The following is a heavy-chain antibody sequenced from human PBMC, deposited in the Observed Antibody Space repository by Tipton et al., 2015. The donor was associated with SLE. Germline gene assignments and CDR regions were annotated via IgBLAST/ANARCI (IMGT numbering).Heavy chain of an antibody. Sequence: TLSLTCAVSGGSVTTSGYYWSWIRRHPGKGLEWLGYIHHSGSTYTNPSLKSRVTISVDTSKNHLSLKLGSVTAADTAIYYCARANDHTNFWSGYYKSGWFDPWGQGILVSVSS. V-gene: IGHV4-31*11. CDR3: ARANDHTNFWSGYYKSGWFDP. D-gene: IGHD3-3*01. CDR2: IHHSGST. J-gene: IGHJ5*02. CDR1: GGSVTTSGYY.